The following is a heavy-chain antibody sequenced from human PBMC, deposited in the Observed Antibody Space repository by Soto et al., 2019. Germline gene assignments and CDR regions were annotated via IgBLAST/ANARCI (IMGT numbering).Heavy chain of an antibody. D-gene: IGHD3-3*01. V-gene: IGHV3-30*18. Sequence: QVQLVESGGGVVQPGRSLRLSCAASGFTFSSYGMHWVRQAPGKGLEWVAVISYDGSNKYYADSVKGRFTISRDNSKNTLYLQMSSLRAEDTAVYYCAKEAGITIFGVVTGPYYFDYWGQGTLVTVSS. J-gene: IGHJ4*02. CDR2: ISYDGSNK. CDR1: GFTFSSYG. CDR3: AKEAGITIFGVVTGPYYFDY.